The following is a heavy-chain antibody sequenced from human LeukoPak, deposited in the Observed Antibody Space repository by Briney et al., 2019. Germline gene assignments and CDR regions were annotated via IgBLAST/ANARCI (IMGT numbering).Heavy chain of an antibody. D-gene: IGHD3-10*01. V-gene: IGHV3-23*01. CDR2: ISGSGGST. CDR3: AKMRYYYGSGSYSPWFDP. Sequence: GGSLRLSYVASGFTFSSYAMSWVRQAPGKGLEWVSAISGSGGSTYYADSVKGRFTISRDNSKNTLYLQMNSLRAEDTAVYYCAKMRYYYGSGSYSPWFDPWGQGTLVTVSS. J-gene: IGHJ5*02. CDR1: GFTFSSYA.